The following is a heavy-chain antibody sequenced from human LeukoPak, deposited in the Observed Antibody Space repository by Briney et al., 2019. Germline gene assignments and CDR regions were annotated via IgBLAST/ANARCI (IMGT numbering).Heavy chain of an antibody. V-gene: IGHV3-73*01. CDR3: TRQGTYDFWSGYLGFNYYYYMDV. Sequence: QPGGSLRLSCAASGFTFSGSAMHWVRQASGKGLEWVGRIRSKANSYATAYAASVICRVTIPRDDSKNTTYLQMNSLNTEDTAVYYCTRQGTYDFWSGYLGFNYYYYMDVWGKGTTVTVSS. D-gene: IGHD3-3*01. J-gene: IGHJ6*03. CDR1: GFTFSGSA. CDR2: IRSKANSYAT.